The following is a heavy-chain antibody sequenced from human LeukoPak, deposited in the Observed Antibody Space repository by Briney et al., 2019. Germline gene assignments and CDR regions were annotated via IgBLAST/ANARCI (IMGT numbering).Heavy chain of an antibody. D-gene: IGHD3-22*01. V-gene: IGHV4-39*07. CDR3: ARGTARINMIGDAFDI. CDR1: GGSISSSSYY. J-gene: IGHJ3*02. Sequence: KASETLSLTCTVSGGSISSSSYYWGWIRQPPGKGLEWIGSIYYSGSTYYNPSLKSRVTISVDTSKNQFSLKLSSVTAADAAVYYCARGTARINMIGDAFDIWGQGTMVTVSS. CDR2: IYYSGST.